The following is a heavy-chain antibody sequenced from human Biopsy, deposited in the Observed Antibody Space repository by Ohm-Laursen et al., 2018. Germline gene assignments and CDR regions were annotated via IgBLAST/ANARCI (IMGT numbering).Heavy chain of an antibody. V-gene: IGHV1-69*04. Sequence: SSVKVSCKASGGPSTNYAFSWVRQAPGQGLEWVGRIVPILGHLNYAQRFQGRVSTTADKSTTYVYMELSRLTSGDTAVYYCAADADGYYTEFDYWGPGTLVTVSS. J-gene: IGHJ4*02. CDR2: IVPILGHL. CDR1: GGPSTNYA. D-gene: IGHD3-3*01. CDR3: AADADGYYTEFDY.